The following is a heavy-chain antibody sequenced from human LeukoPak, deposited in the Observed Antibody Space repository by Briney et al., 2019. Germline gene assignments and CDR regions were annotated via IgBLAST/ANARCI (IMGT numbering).Heavy chain of an antibody. D-gene: IGHD5-24*01. J-gene: IGHJ3*02. Sequence: ASVKVSCXASGYTFTGYYMHWVRQAPGQGLEWMGRINPNSGGTNYAQKFQGRVTMTRDTSISTAYMELSRLRSDDTVVYYCARGMATIALSDAFDIWGQGTMVTVSS. CDR1: GYTFTGYY. V-gene: IGHV1-2*05. CDR2: INPNSGGT. CDR3: ARGMATIALSDAFDI.